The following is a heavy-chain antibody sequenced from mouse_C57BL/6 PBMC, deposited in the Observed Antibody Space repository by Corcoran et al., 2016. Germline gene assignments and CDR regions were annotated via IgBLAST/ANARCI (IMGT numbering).Heavy chain of an antibody. CDR3: ARSCITTVVAPYYYAMDY. CDR2: IDPSDSYT. J-gene: IGHJ4*01. Sequence: QVQLQQPGAELVMPGASVKLSCKASGYTFTSYWMHWVKQRPGQGLEWIGEIDPSDSYTNYNQKFKGKSTLTVDKSSSTAYMQLSSLTSEDSAVYYCARSCITTVVAPYYYAMDYWGQGTSVTVSS. V-gene: IGHV1-69*01. CDR1: GYTFTSYW. D-gene: IGHD1-1*01.